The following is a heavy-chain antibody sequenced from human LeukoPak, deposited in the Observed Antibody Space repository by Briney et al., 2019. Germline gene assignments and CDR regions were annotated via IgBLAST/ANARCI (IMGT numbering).Heavy chain of an antibody. D-gene: IGHD5-12*01. CDR2: ISAYNGNT. CDR3: ARDRSDIVATPYYFDY. V-gene: IGHV1-18*01. Sequence: ASVKVSCKASGYTFTSYGISWVRLAPGQGLDVMGWISAYNGNTNYAQKLQGRVTMTTDTSTSTAYMELRSLRSDDTAVYHCARDRSDIVATPYYFDYWGQGTLVTVSS. CDR1: GYTFTSYG. J-gene: IGHJ4*02.